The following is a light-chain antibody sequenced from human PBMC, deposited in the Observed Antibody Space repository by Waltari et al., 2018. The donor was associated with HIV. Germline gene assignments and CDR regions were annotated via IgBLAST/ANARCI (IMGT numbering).Light chain of an antibody. J-gene: IGLJ2*01. CDR3: QSYDNFLSGVV. Sequence: SVLPHPPSVSGAPGHSVTISCTRSSSNMRSGYDVNLYQHLPGPAPKLSIDGNSNRPTGVPDRLIGSTSGTSASLAITGLQAEDEADYYCQSYDNFLSGVVVGGGTKVTVL. CDR1: SSNMRSGYD. CDR2: GNS. V-gene: IGLV1-40*01.